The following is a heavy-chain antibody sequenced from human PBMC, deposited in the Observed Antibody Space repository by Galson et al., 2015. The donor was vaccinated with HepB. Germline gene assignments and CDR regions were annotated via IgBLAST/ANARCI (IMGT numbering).Heavy chain of an antibody. D-gene: IGHD3-3*01. CDR1: GGSISSSSYY. Sequence: TLSLTCTVSGGSISSSSYYWGWIRQPPGKGLEWIGSIYYSGSTYYNPSLKSRVTISVDTSKNQFSLKLSSVTAADTAVYYCATGGGNYDFWSANNWFDPWGQGTLVTVSP. CDR3: ATGGGNYDFWSANNWFDP. CDR2: IYYSGST. J-gene: IGHJ5*02. V-gene: IGHV4-39*01.